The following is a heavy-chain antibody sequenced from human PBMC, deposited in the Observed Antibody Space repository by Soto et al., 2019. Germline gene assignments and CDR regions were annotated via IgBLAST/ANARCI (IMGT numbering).Heavy chain of an antibody. V-gene: IGHV4-30-4*01. J-gene: IGHJ4*02. CDR1: GGSISSGDYY. CDR3: ARRSTVTHIDY. CDR2: IYYSGST. Sequence: SETLSLTCTVSGGSISSGDYYWSWIRQPPGKGLEWIGYIYYSGSTYYNPSLKSRVNISVDTSKNQFSLKLSSVTAADTAVYYCARRSTVTHIDYWGQGTLVTVSS. D-gene: IGHD4-17*01.